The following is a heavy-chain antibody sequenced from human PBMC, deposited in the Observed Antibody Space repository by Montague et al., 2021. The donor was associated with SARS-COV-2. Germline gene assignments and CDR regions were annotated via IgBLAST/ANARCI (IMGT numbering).Heavy chain of an antibody. CDR2: INSDGSST. Sequence: SLRLSCAASGFTFSSYWMHWVRQAPGKGLVWVSRINSDGSSTSYADSVKGRFTISRDNAKNTLYLQVNSLRAEDTAVYYCARDRGTQYGDFPYDYWGQGTLVTVSS. V-gene: IGHV3-74*01. D-gene: IGHD4-17*01. CDR3: ARDRGTQYGDFPYDY. J-gene: IGHJ4*02. CDR1: GFTFSSYW.